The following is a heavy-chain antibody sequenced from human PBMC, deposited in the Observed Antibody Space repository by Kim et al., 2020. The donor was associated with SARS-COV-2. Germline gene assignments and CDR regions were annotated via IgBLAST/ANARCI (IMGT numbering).Heavy chain of an antibody. CDR1: GFAFGDYA. J-gene: IGHJ4*02. D-gene: IGHD3-10*01. CDR2: LSGSIPDA. Sequence: GGSLRLSCAASGFAFGDYAMSWVRRAPGKGLEWVSALSGSIPDAKYADSVRGRFTISRDNSKNTLFLQMDRLRVDDTAVYYCAKDLLYVPGRGYFDSWGQGVVVTVSS. V-gene: IGHV3-23*01. CDR3: AKDLLYVPGRGYFDS.